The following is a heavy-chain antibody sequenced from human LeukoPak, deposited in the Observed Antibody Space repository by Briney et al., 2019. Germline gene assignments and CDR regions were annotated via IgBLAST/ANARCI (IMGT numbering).Heavy chain of an antibody. CDR2: IYNSGST. CDR3: ARIYYDSGAYYRRAFDI. V-gene: IGHV4-59*01. J-gene: IGHJ3*02. Sequence: PSQTLSLTCTVSGGSISTYYWSWIRQPPGKGLEWIAYIYNSGSTNSNPPLKSGFPISVDTSKNQFSLRLSSVTAADTAVYYCARIYYDSGAYYRRAFDIWGQGTMVSVSS. CDR1: GGSISTYY. D-gene: IGHD3-22*01.